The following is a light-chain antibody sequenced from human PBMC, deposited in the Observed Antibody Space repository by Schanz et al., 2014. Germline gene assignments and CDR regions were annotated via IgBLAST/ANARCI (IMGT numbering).Light chain of an antibody. CDR2: SAE. Sequence: DIQMTQSPSSLSASVGDRVTITCRASQGISNYLAWFQQKPGQAPKLLIYSAETLQRGVPSRFSGSGYGTDFTLTISSLQPEDFATYYCLQDQIYPPTFGPGTKVEIK. CDR3: LQDQIYPPT. J-gene: IGKJ3*01. V-gene: IGKV1-16*01. CDR1: QGISNY.